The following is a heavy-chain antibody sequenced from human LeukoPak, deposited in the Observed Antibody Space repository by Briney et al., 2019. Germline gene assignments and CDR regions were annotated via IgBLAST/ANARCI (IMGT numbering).Heavy chain of an antibody. Sequence: SETLSLTCAVYGGAFSGYYWSWIRQPPGKGLEWIGEINHSGSTNYNPSLKSRVTISVDTSKNQFSLKLSSVTAADTAVYYCARSISSGWYYYYYMDVWGKGTTVTVSS. CDR3: ARSISSGWYYYYYMDV. D-gene: IGHD6-19*01. J-gene: IGHJ6*03. V-gene: IGHV4-34*01. CDR2: INHSGST. CDR1: GGAFSGYY.